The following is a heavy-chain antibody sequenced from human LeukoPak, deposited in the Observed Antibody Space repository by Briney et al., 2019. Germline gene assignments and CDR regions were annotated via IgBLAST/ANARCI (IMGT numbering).Heavy chain of an antibody. CDR3: ARDYYDSSGYYYASPRGFDI. V-gene: IGHV3-48*03. CDR2: ISSSGSTI. Sequence: PGGSLRLSCAASGFTFSSYEMNWVRQAPGKGLEWVSYISSSGSTIYYADSVKGRFTISRDNAKNSLYLQMNSLRAEDTAVYYCARDYYDSSGYYYASPRGFDIWGQGTMVTVSS. D-gene: IGHD3-22*01. CDR1: GFTFSSYE. J-gene: IGHJ3*02.